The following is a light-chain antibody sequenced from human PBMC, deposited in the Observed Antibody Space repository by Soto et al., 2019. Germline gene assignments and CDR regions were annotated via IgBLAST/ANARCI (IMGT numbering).Light chain of an antibody. Sequence: EIVLTQSPATLSLSPGDRATLFCRTSQSVGGYLGWYQQRPGQAPRLLIYDASNRVPGVPDRFSASGSGTDSTLTISSLEPEDFAVYYCQQRNGWPRTFGQGTKVEIK. V-gene: IGKV3-11*01. CDR1: QSVGGY. CDR2: DAS. CDR3: QQRNGWPRT. J-gene: IGKJ1*01.